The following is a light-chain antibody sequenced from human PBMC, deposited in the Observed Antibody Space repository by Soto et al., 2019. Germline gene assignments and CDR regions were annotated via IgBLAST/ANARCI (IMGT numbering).Light chain of an antibody. Sequence: QSVLTQPPSVSAAPGHKVTISCSGSSSNIGGNSVSWYQQLPGTAPKLLIYDDNKRPSGIPDRFSASKSGTSATLGITGFQTGDEADYYCGSWDSSLSAYVFGTGTKVTVL. V-gene: IGLV1-51*01. CDR1: SSNIGGNS. J-gene: IGLJ1*01. CDR2: DDN. CDR3: GSWDSSLSAYV.